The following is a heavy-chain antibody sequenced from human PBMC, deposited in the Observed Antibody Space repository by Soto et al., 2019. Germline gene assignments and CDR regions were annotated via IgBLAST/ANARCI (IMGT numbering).Heavy chain of an antibody. J-gene: IGHJ5*02. CDR1: GYSFLNYG. V-gene: IGHV1-18*01. Sequence: QVQLVQSGPEVKRSGASVTVSCKTSGYSFLNYGITWVRQAPGQGLGWMGWISPKKGNTNYAQKFQARVTLTTNASPSIVYMQLRSLKSDDTAVYYCAREHLPNCDTTSCYLPWLQPWGQGTLVAVSS. CDR3: AREHLPNCDTTSCYLPWLQP. CDR2: ISPKKGNT. D-gene: IGHD2-15*01.